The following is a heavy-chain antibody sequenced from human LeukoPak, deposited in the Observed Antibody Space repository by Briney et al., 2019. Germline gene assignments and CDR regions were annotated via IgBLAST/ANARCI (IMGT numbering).Heavy chain of an antibody. Sequence: AGGSLRLSCAASGFTFISYWMHWVRQAPGKGLVWVSRINSDGSTTSYAASVKGRFTISRDNAKNSLYLQMNSLRAEDTAVYYCASNPNYWGQGTLVTVSS. V-gene: IGHV3-74*01. CDR3: ASNPNY. CDR2: INSDGSTT. J-gene: IGHJ4*02. CDR1: GFTFISYW.